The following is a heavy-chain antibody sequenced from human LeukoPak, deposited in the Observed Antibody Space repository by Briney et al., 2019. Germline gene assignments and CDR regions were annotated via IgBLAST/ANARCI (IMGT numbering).Heavy chain of an antibody. D-gene: IGHD2-15*01. J-gene: IGHJ3*02. CDR1: GYTFTSYD. CDR3: ARVVVRAFDI. V-gene: IGHV1-8*01. CDR2: MNPNSGNT. Sequence: ASVKVSCKASGYTFTSYDINWVRQATGQGLEWMGWMNPNSGNTGYAQKFQGRVTMTTDTSTSTAYMELRSLRSDDTAVYYCARVVVRAFDIWGQGTMVTVSS.